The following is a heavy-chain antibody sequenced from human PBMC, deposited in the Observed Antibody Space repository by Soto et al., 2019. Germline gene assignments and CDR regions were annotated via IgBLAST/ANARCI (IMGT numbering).Heavy chain of an antibody. CDR1: GGTFSSYA. CDR2: IIPIFGTA. V-gene: IGHV1-69*12. CDR3: ARGYDFWSGYTPGTGSGMDV. J-gene: IGHJ6*02. D-gene: IGHD3-3*01. Sequence: QVQLVQSGAEVKKPGSSVKVSCKASGGTFSSYAISWVRQAPGQGLEWMGGIIPIFGTANYAQKFQGRVTTTADASTSTADMELSSLRSEDAAVYYCARGYDFWSGYTPGTGSGMDVWGQGTTVTVSS.